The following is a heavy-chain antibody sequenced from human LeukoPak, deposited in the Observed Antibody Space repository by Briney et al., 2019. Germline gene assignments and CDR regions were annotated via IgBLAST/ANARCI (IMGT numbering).Heavy chain of an antibody. V-gene: IGHV1-8*01. CDR1: GYTFTSYD. J-gene: IGHJ4*02. CDR3: ARGVSRKIARDY. Sequence: ASVKVSCKASGYTFTSYDINWVRQAPGQGLEWMGWMNPNSGNTGYAQKFQGRVTMTRNTSISTAYMELSSLRSEDTAVYYCARGVSRKIARDYWGQGTLVTVSS. D-gene: IGHD2/OR15-2a*01. CDR2: MNPNSGNT.